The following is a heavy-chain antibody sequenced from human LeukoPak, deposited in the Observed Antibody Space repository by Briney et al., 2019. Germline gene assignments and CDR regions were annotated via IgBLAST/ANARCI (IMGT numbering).Heavy chain of an antibody. D-gene: IGHD3-22*01. CDR2: ISARGGST. CDR3: ANGRLFKGLLNY. V-gene: IGHV3-23*01. Sequence: GGSLRLSCAVSGLTFSSYAMSWVRQAPGKGLEWVSGISARGGSTYNADLVKGRFTISRDNSKNTLYLQMNSLRAEDTAIYYCANGRLFKGLLNYWGQGTLVTVAS. J-gene: IGHJ4*02. CDR1: GLTFSSYA.